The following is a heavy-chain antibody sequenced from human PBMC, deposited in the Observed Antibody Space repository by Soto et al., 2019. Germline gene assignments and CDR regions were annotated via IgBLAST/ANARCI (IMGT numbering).Heavy chain of an antibody. CDR2: ISTSGSTI. V-gene: IGHV3-48*03. D-gene: IGHD6-13*01. Sequence: GGSLRLSCAASGFTFSRYEMNWVRQAPGKGLEWISYISTSGSTIYYADSVKGRFTISRDNAKNSLYLQMNSLRAEDTAVYYCERQLEAAGSFDYWGQGTLVTVSS. CDR3: ERQLEAAGSFDY. J-gene: IGHJ4*02. CDR1: GFTFSRYE.